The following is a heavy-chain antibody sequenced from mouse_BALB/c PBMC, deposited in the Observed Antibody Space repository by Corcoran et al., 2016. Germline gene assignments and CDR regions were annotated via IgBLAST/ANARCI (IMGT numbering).Heavy chain of an antibody. Sequence: QIQLVQSGPELKKPGETVKISCKASGYTFTNYGMNWVKQAPGKGLKWMGWINTYTGEPTYADDFKGRFAFSLETSASTAYLQINNLKNEDMATYFCARNWDLQDYWGQGTSVTVSS. CDR3: ARNWDLQDY. J-gene: IGHJ4*01. D-gene: IGHD4-1*01. CDR2: INTYTGEP. CDR1: GYTFTNYG. V-gene: IGHV9-1*02.